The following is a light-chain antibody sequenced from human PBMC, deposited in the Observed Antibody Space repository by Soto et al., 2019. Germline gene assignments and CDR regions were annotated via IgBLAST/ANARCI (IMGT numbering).Light chain of an antibody. CDR2: GTF. CDR3: QQYCSKART. J-gene: IGKJ1*01. CDR1: PSITPSY. V-gene: IGKV3-20*01. Sequence: EAVLTQSPDTLSLSPGERATLSCRARPSITPSYLAWYQQKPGQAPSLLIYGTFSRATGIPDRFSGSGTGIDFTLTISRLEPEDSAGYYCQQYCSKARTVGPGTKVEI.